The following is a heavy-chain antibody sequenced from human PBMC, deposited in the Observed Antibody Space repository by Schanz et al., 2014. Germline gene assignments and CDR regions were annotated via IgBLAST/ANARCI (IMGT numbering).Heavy chain of an antibody. Sequence: QVQLVESGGGVVQPGRSLRLSCAASGFTFSNYGLVWVRQAPGKGLEWLAVISYDGSDKFHADSVKGRFTISRDNSNNTVFLQMNSLRAEDTAVYYCAKDFFIGVARGVIISHDAIDIWGQGTKVTVSS. V-gene: IGHV3-30*18. CDR3: AKDFFIGVARGVIISHDAIDI. J-gene: IGHJ3*02. CDR1: GFTFSNYG. D-gene: IGHD3-10*01. CDR2: ISYDGSDK.